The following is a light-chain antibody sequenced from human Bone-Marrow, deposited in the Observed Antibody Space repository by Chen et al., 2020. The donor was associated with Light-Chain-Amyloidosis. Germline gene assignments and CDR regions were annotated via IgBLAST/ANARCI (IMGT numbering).Light chain of an antibody. Sequence: EIVLTQSPGTLSLSPGEGANLSCRASQTISSNYLTWYQQKFGQAPSLLIYGSSSRASGIPDRFTGSGSGTDFTLTINRLEPEYFAMYYCQQYGTSPLTFGVGTKVEIK. CDR3: QQYGTSPLT. J-gene: IGKJ4*01. V-gene: IGKV3-20*01. CDR2: GSS. CDR1: QTISSNY.